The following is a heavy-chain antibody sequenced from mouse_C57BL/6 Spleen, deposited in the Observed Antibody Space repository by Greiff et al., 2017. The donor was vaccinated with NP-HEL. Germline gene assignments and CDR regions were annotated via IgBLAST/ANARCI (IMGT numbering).Heavy chain of an antibody. D-gene: IGHD2-4*01. CDR2: IFPGSGST. J-gene: IGHJ3*01. V-gene: IGHV1-75*01. Sequence: VQLQQSGPELVKPGASVKISCKASGYTFTDYYINWVKQRPGQGLEWIGWIFPGSGSTYYNEKFNGKATLTVDKSSSTAYMLLSSLTSEDSAVYFCARGGYYDYDRKAFAYWGQGTLVTVSA. CDR3: ARGGYYDYDRKAFAY. CDR1: GYTFTDYY.